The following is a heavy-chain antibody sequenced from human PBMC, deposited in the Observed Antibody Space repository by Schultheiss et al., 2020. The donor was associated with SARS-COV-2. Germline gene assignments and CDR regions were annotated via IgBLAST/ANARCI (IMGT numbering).Heavy chain of an antibody. Sequence: SQTLSLTCTVSGGSISSGSYYWSWIRQPAGKGLEWIGRIYTSGSTYYNPSLKSRVTISVDTSKNQFSLKLSSVTAADTAVYYCAREGSDFWSGYYGSNYFDYWGQGTLVTVSS. V-gene: IGHV4-61*02. CDR2: IYTSGST. CDR1: GGSISSGSYY. CDR3: AREGSDFWSGYYGSNYFDY. J-gene: IGHJ4*02. D-gene: IGHD3-3*01.